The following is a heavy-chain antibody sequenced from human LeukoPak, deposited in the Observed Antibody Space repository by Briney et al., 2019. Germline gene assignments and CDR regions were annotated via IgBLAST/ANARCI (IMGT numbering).Heavy chain of an antibody. CDR2: IRGSGGST. CDR3: AKVVLRVHFDY. CDR1: GFTFSSYA. Sequence: GGSLRLSCAASGFTFSSYAMSWVSQAPGKGLEWVSAIRGSGGSTYYADSGKSRFTNSKDNAKNALYLQMNSLRAEDTAVYYWAKVVLRVHFDYWGQGTLVAVSS. V-gene: IGHV3-23*01. J-gene: IGHJ4*02. D-gene: IGHD2-8*01.